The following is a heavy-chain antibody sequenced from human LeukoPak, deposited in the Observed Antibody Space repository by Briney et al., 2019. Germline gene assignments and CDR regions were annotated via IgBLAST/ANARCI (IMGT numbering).Heavy chain of an antibody. CDR1: GGTFSSYA. D-gene: IGHD5-18*01. CDR3: AREATDTAMVMY. Sequence: SVKVSCKASGGTFSSYAISWVRQAPGQGLEWMGGIIPIFGTANYAQKSQGRVTITADESTSTAYMELSSLRSEDTAVYYCAREATDTAMVMYWGQGTLVTVSS. CDR2: IIPIFGTA. J-gene: IGHJ4*02. V-gene: IGHV1-69*13.